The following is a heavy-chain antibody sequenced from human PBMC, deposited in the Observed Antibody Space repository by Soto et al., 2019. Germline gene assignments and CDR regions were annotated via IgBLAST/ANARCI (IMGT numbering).Heavy chain of an antibody. Sequence: GGSLRLSCAASGFTFSSYAMSWVRQAPGKGLEWVSAISGGAGSTNYADSVKGRFTISRDNSKNTVSLQMNSLRAEDTAVYYFAKGLEAAYYYGSSGYYGFDYWGQGTLVTVSS. V-gene: IGHV3-23*01. CDR1: GFTFSSYA. J-gene: IGHJ4*02. CDR3: AKGLEAAYYYGSSGYYGFDY. CDR2: ISGGAGST. D-gene: IGHD3-22*01.